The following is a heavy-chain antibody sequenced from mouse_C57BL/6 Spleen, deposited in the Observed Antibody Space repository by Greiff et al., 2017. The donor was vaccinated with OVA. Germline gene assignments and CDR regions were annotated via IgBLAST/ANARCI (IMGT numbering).Heavy chain of an antibody. J-gene: IGHJ1*03. CDR1: GFNIKDDY. D-gene: IGHD1-1*01. Sequence: VQLQQSGAELVRPGASVKLSCTASGFNIKDDYMHWVKQRPEQGLEWIGWIDPENGDTEYASKFQGKATITADTSSNTAYLQLSSLTSEDTAVYYCYYYGSRDWYFDVWGTGTTVTVSS. CDR3: YYYGSRDWYFDV. V-gene: IGHV14-4*01. CDR2: IDPENGDT.